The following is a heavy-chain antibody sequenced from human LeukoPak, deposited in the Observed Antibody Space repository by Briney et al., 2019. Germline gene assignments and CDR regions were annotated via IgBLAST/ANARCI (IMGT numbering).Heavy chain of an antibody. Sequence: GGSLRLSCVASGFNFRTYAMTWVRQAPGKGLEWVSYISSSGSTIYYADSVKGRFTISRDNAKNSLYLQMNSLRAEDTAVYYCAELGITMIGGVWGKGTTVTISS. D-gene: IGHD3-10*02. J-gene: IGHJ6*04. CDR1: GFNFRTYA. V-gene: IGHV3-48*03. CDR3: AELGITMIGGV. CDR2: ISSSGSTI.